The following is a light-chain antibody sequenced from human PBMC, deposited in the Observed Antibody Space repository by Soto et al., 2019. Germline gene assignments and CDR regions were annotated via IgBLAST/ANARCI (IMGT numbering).Light chain of an antibody. J-gene: IGLJ2*01. V-gene: IGLV2-14*01. Sequence: QSALTQPASVSGSPGQSITISCTGTSTDIGYHTYVSWYQQHTGKAPELLIYEVSNRPSGVSNRFSGSKSGNTASLTISGLQAEDEADYYCNSYTSTSNIVAFGGGTKVTVL. CDR1: STDIGYHTY. CDR3: NSYTSTSNIVA. CDR2: EVS.